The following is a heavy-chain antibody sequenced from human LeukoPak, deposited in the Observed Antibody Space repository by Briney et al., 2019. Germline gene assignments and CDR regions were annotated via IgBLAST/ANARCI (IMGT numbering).Heavy chain of an antibody. D-gene: IGHD2-21*01. Sequence: SETLSLTCTVSGDSISSYYWSWIRQPPGKGLEWIEYIYYSGSTNYNPSLKSRVTISVDTSKNQFSLKLSSVTAADTAVYYCARGVVIAPQTFDYWGQGTLVTVSS. CDR2: IYYSGST. CDR3: ARGVVIAPQTFDY. V-gene: IGHV4-59*01. CDR1: GDSISSYY. J-gene: IGHJ4*02.